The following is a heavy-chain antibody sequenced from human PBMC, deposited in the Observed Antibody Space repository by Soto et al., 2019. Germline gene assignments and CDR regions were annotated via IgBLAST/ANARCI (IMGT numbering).Heavy chain of an antibody. Sequence: QVQLVQSGAEVKKPGSSVKVSCQASGGSFSDYAISWVRQAPGQGLEWMGGIIPMLGIADNAQKFQGRVIITADEYTSTVYMERSSLRSEDTAVYYCARDGDYYDSSGFQRDYHYYGMDVWGQGTTVTV. V-gene: IGHV1-69*01. D-gene: IGHD3-22*01. CDR2: IIPMLGIA. CDR1: GGSFSDYA. J-gene: IGHJ6*02. CDR3: ARDGDYYDSSGFQRDYHYYGMDV.